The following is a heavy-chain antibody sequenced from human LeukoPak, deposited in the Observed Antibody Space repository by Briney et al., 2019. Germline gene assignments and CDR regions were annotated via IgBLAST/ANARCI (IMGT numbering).Heavy chain of an antibody. D-gene: IGHD2-21*02. Sequence: ASVKVSCKASGGTFSSYAISWVRQAPGQGLEWMGGIIPIFGTANYAQKFQGRVTMTRDTSTSTVYMELSSLRSEDTAVYYCAREYRVVVTAIPLDYGMDVWGQGTTVTVSS. V-gene: IGHV1-69*05. CDR2: IIPIFGTA. CDR3: AREYRVVVTAIPLDYGMDV. J-gene: IGHJ6*02. CDR1: GGTFSSYA.